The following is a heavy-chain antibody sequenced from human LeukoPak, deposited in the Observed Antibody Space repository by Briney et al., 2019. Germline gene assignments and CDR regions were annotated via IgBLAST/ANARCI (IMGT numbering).Heavy chain of an antibody. CDR1: GFTFSSYA. CDR3: AKDPNCSGGSCYPDAFDI. J-gene: IGHJ3*02. D-gene: IGHD2-15*01. V-gene: IGHV3-23*01. Sequence: GGSLRLSCAASGFTFSSYAMSWVRQAPGKGLEWVSAISGSGGSTYYADSVKGRLTISRDNSKNTLYLQMNSLRAEDTAVYYCAKDPNCSGGSCYPDAFDIWGQGTMVTVSS. CDR2: ISGSGGST.